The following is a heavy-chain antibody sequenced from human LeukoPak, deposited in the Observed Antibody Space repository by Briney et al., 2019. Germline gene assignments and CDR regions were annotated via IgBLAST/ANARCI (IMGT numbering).Heavy chain of an antibody. J-gene: IGHJ5*02. CDR2: IYYSGST. Sequence: SETLSLTCTVSGGSISSYYWSWIRQPPGKGLEWIGYIYYSGSTNYNPSLKSRVTISVDTSKNQFSLKLSSVTAADTAVYYCARGRGYCSSTSCYMFDPWGQGTLVTVSS. CDR3: ARGRGYCSSTSCYMFDP. D-gene: IGHD2-2*02. V-gene: IGHV4-59*01. CDR1: GGSISSYY.